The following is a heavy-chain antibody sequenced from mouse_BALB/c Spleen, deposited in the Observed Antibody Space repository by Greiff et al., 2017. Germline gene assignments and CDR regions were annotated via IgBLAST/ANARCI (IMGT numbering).Heavy chain of an antibody. Sequence: VQLQQSGAELARPGASVKMSCKASGYTFTSYTMHWVKQRPGQGLEWIGYINPSSGYTNYNQKFKDKATLTADKSSSTAYMQLSSLTSEDSAVYYCARGGYDEGLGCVDDWGAGTTVTVAS. CDR3: ARGGYDEGLGCVDD. CDR1: GYTFTSYT. V-gene: IGHV1-4*01. CDR2: INPSSGYT. D-gene: IGHD2-14*01. J-gene: IGHJ1*01.